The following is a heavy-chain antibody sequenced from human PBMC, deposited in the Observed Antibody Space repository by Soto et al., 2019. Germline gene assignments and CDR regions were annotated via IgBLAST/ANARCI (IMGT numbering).Heavy chain of an antibody. J-gene: IGHJ6*03. Sequence: GGSLRLSCTASGFTFGDYAMSWFRQAPGKGLEWVGFIRSKAYGGTTEYAASVKGRFTISRDDSKSIAYLQMNSLKTEDTAVYYCTSYSPPTYYDFWSGYFLRQDYYYMDVWGKGTTVTVSS. CDR1: GFTFGDYA. CDR3: TSYSPPTYYDFWSGYFLRQDYYYMDV. CDR2: IRSKAYGGTT. V-gene: IGHV3-49*03. D-gene: IGHD3-3*01.